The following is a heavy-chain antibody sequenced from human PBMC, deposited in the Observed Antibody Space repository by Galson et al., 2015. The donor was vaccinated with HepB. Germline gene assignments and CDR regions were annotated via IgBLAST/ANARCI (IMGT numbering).Heavy chain of an antibody. CDR1: GYTFTSYY. CDR3: ARGRVLLWFGESDDAFDI. CDR2: INPSGGST. Sequence: VKVSCKASGYTFTSYYMHWVRQAPGQGLEWMGIINPSGGSTSYAQKFQGRVTMTRDTSTSTVYMELSSLRSEDTAVYYCARGRVLLWFGESDDAFDIWGQGTMVTVSS. J-gene: IGHJ3*02. V-gene: IGHV1-46*03. D-gene: IGHD3-10*01.